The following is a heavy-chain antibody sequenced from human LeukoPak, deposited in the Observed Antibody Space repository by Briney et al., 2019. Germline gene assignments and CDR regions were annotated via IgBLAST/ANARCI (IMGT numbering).Heavy chain of an antibody. CDR1: GFSFSSYG. Sequence: GGSLRLSCAASGFSFSSYGMHWVRQAPGKGLEWVAYIQYDAGNVRYADSVKGRFTISRDNSKNTLYLQMNTLKVEDTAVYYCVKKKPGSGDRFDYWGQGTLLTVSS. J-gene: IGHJ4*02. CDR3: VKKKPGSGDRFDY. CDR2: IQYDAGNV. D-gene: IGHD2-15*01. V-gene: IGHV3-30*02.